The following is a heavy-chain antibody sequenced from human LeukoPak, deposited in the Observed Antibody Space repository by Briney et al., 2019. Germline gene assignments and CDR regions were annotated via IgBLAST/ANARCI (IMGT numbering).Heavy chain of an antibody. CDR3: ARHYISGWNDY. CDR2: IYYSGST. V-gene: IGHV4-59*12. D-gene: IGHD6-19*01. J-gene: IGHJ4*02. CDR1: GGSISNYY. Sequence: PSETLSLTCTVSGGSISNYYWSWIRQPPGKGLEWIGYIYYSGSTNYNPSLKSRVIISVDTSKNQFSLKVRSLTAEDTAVYYCARHYISGWNDYWGQGTLVTVSS.